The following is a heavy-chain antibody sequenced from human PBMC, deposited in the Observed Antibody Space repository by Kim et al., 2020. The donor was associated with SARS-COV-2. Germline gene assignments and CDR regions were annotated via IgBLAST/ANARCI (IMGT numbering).Heavy chain of an antibody. CDR1: GFTFSSYD. D-gene: IGHD3-10*01. CDR2: IGTAGDT. J-gene: IGHJ6*02. CDR3: ARGGRTYYGSGSYYNPTYGMDV. Sequence: GGSLRLSCAASGFTFSSYDMHWVRQATGKGLEWVSAIGTAGDTYYPGSVKGRFTISRENAKNSLYLQMNSLRAGDTAVYYCARGGRTYYGSGSYYNPTYGMDVWGQGTTVTVSS. V-gene: IGHV3-13*04.